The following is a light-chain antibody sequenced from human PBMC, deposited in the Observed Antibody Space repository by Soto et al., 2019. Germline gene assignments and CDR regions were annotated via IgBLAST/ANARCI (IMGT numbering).Light chain of an antibody. CDR2: LKSDGSH. V-gene: IGLV4-69*01. CDR3: QTWDSGIAV. J-gene: IGLJ2*01. CDR1: SGHSSYT. Sequence: QLVLTQSPSASASLGASVRLTCTLSSGHSSYTIAWHQQQPGKGPRYLMELKSDGSHNKGDGLPDRFSGSSSGAARYLTISSLQSEDEADYYCQTWDSGIAVFGGGTKVTVL.